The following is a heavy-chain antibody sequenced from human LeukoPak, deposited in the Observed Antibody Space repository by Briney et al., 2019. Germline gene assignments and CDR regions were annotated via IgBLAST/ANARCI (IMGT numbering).Heavy chain of an antibody. CDR2: IIPILGIA. Sequence: SVKVSCKASGGTFSSYAINWVRQAPGQGLEWMGRIIPILGIANYAQKFQGRVTITADKSTSTAYMELSSLRSEDTAVYYCAGGLARNFDIWGQGTMVTVSS. V-gene: IGHV1-69*04. CDR1: GGTFSSYA. D-gene: IGHD6-19*01. J-gene: IGHJ3*02. CDR3: AGGLARNFDI.